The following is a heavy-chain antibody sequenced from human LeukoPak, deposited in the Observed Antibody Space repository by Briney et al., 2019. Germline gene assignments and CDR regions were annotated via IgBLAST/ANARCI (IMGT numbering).Heavy chain of an antibody. D-gene: IGHD6-19*01. J-gene: IGHJ4*02. Sequence: SETLSLTCTVCGGPIRSSRYYWGWIRQPPAKGLEWIGRIYYSGSTYYNASLKSRGTISVDTSKNQFSLKLNSVTAADTAVYFCARQVVAVAGTGYFDYWGQGTLVTVSS. CDR1: GGPIRSSRYY. CDR3: ARQVVAVAGTGYFDY. V-gene: IGHV4-39*01. CDR2: IYYSGST.